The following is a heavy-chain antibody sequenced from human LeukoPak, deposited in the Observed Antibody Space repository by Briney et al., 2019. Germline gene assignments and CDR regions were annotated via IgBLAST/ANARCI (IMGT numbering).Heavy chain of an antibody. CDR1: GGSISSSSYY. D-gene: IGHD6-13*01. V-gene: IGHV4-39*01. J-gene: IGHJ4*02. CDR2: IYYSGST. CDR3: VSEYSSSWYVAY. Sequence: KPSETLSLTCTVSGGSISSSSYYWGWIRQPPGKGLEWIGSIYYSGSTYYNPSLKSRVTISVDTSKNQFSLKLSSVTAADTAVYYCVSEYSSSWYVAYWGQGTLVTVSS.